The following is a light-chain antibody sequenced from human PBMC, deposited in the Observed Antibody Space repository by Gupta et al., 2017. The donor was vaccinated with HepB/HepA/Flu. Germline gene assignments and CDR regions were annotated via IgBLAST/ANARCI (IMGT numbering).Light chain of an antibody. CDR3: NSYASSRTVV. CDR1: SSYVGAYNY. J-gene: IGLJ1*01. CDR2: DVS. Sequence: GTSSYVGAYNYLSCYQQHPGKAPKLMIYDVSNRPSGVSNRFSGSKAGTTAALTISGLQAEDEADYYCNSYASSRTVVFGTGTKLTVL. V-gene: IGLV2-14*04.